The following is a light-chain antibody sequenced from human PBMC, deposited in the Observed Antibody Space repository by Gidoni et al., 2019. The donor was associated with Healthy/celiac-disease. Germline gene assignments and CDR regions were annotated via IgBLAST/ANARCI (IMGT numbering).Light chain of an antibody. V-gene: IGKV1-39*01. CDR1: QSISSY. CDR2: AAS. CDR3: QQSYSTPR. J-gene: IGKJ4*02. Sequence: DTQMTQSPSSLSASVGDRVTITCRASQSISSYLNWYQQKPGKAPKLLIYAASSLQSGVPSRFSGSGSGTDFTLTISSLQPEDFATYYCQQSYSTPRFGGXTKVEIK.